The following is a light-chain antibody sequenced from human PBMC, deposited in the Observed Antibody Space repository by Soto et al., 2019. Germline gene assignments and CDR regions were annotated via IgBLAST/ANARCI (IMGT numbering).Light chain of an antibody. CDR2: EVK. CDR3: CSYAGSSLYV. V-gene: IGLV2-23*02. CDR1: SSDVGNYNL. J-gene: IGLJ1*01. Sequence: QSVLTQPASVSGSPGQAISISCTGTSSDVGNYNLVSWYQQHPGKAPELIIYEVKKWASGVSDRFSGSKSGNTASLTISGLQTDDEADYYCCSYAGSSLYVFGTGTKVTVL.